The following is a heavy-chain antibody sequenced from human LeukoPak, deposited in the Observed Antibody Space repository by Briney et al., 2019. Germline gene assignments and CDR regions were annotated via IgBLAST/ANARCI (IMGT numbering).Heavy chain of an antibody. CDR1: GGSINGYY. J-gene: IGHJ4*02. Sequence: SETLSLTCTVSGGSINGYYWSWIRQPPGRGLEWIGYIYYNGNTDYNPSLQSRVSISVDMSKNQFSLKLSSVTAADTAVYYCARVYDFWGGYRGYYFDYWGQGTLVTVSS. V-gene: IGHV4-59*08. D-gene: IGHD3-3*01. CDR2: IYYNGNT. CDR3: ARVYDFWGGYRGYYFDY.